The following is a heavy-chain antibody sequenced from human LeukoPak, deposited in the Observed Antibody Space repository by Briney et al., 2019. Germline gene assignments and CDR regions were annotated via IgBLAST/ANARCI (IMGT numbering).Heavy chain of an antibody. CDR1: GYTFTDYY. D-gene: IGHD3-10*01. J-gene: IGHJ6*03. CDR3: ARTAFQFGEYFYYMNV. V-gene: IGHV1-2*02. CDR2: INPYSGDT. Sequence: ASVKVSCKASGYTFTDYYMHWVRQAPGQGLEWMGWINPYSGDTNYAQKFQGRVTVTRDTSMSTAYMELSGLTSDDTAVYYCARTAFQFGEYFYYMNVWGKGTTVTVSS.